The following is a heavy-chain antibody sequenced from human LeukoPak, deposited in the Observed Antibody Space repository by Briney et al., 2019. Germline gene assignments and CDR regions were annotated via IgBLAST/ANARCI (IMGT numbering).Heavy chain of an antibody. Sequence: GGSLRLSCVASGFTFSNYRMNWFRQAPGKGLEWVSYIDTYSTIIYYADSVKGRFTISRDNAKKSLYLQMNSLRAEDTAVYYCAKNTWKSSDSGRGRMDVWGQGTTVTVSS. D-gene: IGHD3-10*01. CDR3: AKNTWKSSDSGRGRMDV. V-gene: IGHV3-48*01. CDR1: GFTFSNYR. J-gene: IGHJ6*02. CDR2: IDTYSTII.